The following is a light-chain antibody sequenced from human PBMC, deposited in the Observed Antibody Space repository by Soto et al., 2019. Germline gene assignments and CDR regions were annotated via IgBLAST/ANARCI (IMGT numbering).Light chain of an antibody. CDR2: GAS. CDR1: QSVSSSY. J-gene: IGKJ1*01. Sequence: IVLTQSPRTLPLSPGERATLSCGASQSVSSSYLAWYQQKPGQAPRLLMHGASSRATGIPDRFSGSGSGTDFTLTISRLEPEDFALYYCQQYGSSPKTFGQGTKVDIK. V-gene: IGKV3-20*01. CDR3: QQYGSSPKT.